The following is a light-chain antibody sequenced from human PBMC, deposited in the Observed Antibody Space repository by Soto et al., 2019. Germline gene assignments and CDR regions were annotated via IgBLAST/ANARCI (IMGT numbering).Light chain of an antibody. CDR3: QQSYRSPYT. Sequence: IQMTQSPSSLSASVGDSVTVTCRASQSINIYLNWYQQKTGKAPTLLIYGSSSLQSGVPSRFTGGGSRTDFTLTISSLQPEDFATYYCQQSYRSPYTIGQGTKLEIK. CDR2: GSS. V-gene: IGKV1-39*01. J-gene: IGKJ2*01. CDR1: QSINIY.